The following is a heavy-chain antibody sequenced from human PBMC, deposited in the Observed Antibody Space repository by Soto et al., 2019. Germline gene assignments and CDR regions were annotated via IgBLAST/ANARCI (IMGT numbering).Heavy chain of an antibody. J-gene: IGHJ4*02. CDR3: AIPNLHSSSWYFDY. CDR1: GGTFSSYA. CDR2: IIPIFGTA. D-gene: IGHD6-13*01. Sequence: QVQLVQSGAEVKKPGSSVKVSCKASGGTFSSYAISWVRQAPGQGLEWMGGIIPIFGTANYAQKFQGRGTITADESTSTAYMELSSLRSEDTAVYYCAIPNLHSSSWYFDYWGQGTLVTVSS. V-gene: IGHV1-69*01.